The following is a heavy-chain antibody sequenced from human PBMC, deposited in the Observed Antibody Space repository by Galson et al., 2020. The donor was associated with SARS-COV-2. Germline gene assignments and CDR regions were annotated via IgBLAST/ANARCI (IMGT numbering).Heavy chain of an antibody. Sequence: SETLSLTCGVSGVPISSDNYYWSWIRQPPGKGLECIGFIYYSGSTYYNPSLKSRVTLSIDKSENQFSLKLTSMTAADTAVYYCASGYTYGPSHFDYWGQGALVTVSS. J-gene: IGHJ4*02. CDR2: IYYSGST. CDR1: GVPISSDNYY. D-gene: IGHD5-18*01. CDR3: ASGYTYGPSHFDY. V-gene: IGHV4-30-4*01.